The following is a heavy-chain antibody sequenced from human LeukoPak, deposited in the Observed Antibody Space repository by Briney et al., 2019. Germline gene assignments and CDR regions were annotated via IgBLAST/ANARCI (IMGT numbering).Heavy chain of an antibody. D-gene: IGHD6-13*01. V-gene: IGHV3-53*01. CDR1: GFTVSRNY. J-gene: IGHJ3*02. CDR3: AKGRITAAGTNDAFDI. Sequence: GGSLRLSCAASGFTVSRNYMSWVRQAPGEGLEWVSIIYSGGNIHYADSVKGRFTISRDSSKNTVYLQMNSLRAEDTAVYYCAKGRITAAGTNDAFDIWGQGTMVTVSS. CDR2: IYSGGNI.